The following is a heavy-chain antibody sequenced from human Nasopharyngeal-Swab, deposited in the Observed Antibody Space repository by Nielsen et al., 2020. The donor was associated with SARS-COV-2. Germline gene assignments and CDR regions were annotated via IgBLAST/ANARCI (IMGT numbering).Heavy chain of an antibody. V-gene: IGHV3-9*01. CDR3: AKDGGSGSCGYDAFDI. J-gene: IGHJ3*02. Sequence: GGSLRLSCAASGFTFERFGMHWVRQPPGKGLEWVAGISWKSESIGYVDSVRGRFSVSRDNAKKSLYLEMNSLRPDDTALYYCAKDGGSGSCGYDAFDIWGLGTMVTVSS. CDR1: GFTFERFG. D-gene: IGHD1-26*01. CDR2: ISWKSESI.